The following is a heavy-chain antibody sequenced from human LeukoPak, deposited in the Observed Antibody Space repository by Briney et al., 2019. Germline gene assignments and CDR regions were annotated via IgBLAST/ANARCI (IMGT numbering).Heavy chain of an antibody. J-gene: IGHJ4*02. V-gene: IGHV3-43*02. D-gene: IGHD6-19*01. CDR2: ISGDGGGT. CDR1: GFTFDDYA. CDR3: AKDKDTSGSDY. Sequence: PGGSLRHSCAASGFTFDDYAMHWVRRAPGKGLEWVSFISGDGGGTYYADSVKGRFTISRDNSKNSLYLQMNSLRTEDTALYYCAKDKDTSGSDYWGQGTLATVSS.